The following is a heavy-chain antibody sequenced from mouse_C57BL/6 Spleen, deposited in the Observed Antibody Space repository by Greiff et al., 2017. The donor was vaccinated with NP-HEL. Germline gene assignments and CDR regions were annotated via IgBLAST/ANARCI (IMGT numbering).Heavy chain of an antibody. CDR3: ARERRSYDGYYVGFAY. V-gene: IGHV5-4*01. CDR1: GFTFSSYA. J-gene: IGHJ3*01. Sequence: EVQLQQSGGGLVKPGGSLKLSCAASGFTFSSYAMSWVRQTPEKRLEWVATISDGGSYTYYPDNVKGRFTISRDNAKNNLYLQKSHLKSEDTAMYYCARERRSYDGYYVGFAYWGQGTLVTVSA. D-gene: IGHD2-3*01. CDR2: ISDGGSYT.